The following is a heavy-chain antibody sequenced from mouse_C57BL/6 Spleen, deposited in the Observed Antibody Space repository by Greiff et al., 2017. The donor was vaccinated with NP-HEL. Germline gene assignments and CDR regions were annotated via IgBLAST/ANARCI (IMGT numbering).Heavy chain of an antibody. CDR3: ARGAFTTVVAKGDY. V-gene: IGHV1-81*01. CDR2: IYPRSGNT. J-gene: IGHJ2*01. CDR1: GYTFTSYG. Sequence: VQLQQSGAELARPGASVKLSCKASGYTFTSYGISWVKQRTGQGLEWIGEIYPRSGNTYYNEKFKGKATLTADKSSSTAYMELRSLTSEDSAVYFCARGAFTTVVAKGDYWGQGTTLTVSS. D-gene: IGHD1-1*01.